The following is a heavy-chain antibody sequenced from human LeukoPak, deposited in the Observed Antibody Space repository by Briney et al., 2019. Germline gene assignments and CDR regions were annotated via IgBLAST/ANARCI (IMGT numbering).Heavy chain of an antibody. Sequence: GASLKVSCNISGYTLTHFSMHWVRQAPGKGREWMGGFNREDDEAIYAPHFQGRVTVTEDTSTDTAYMELSSLRSEDTAVYYCATLDSYYDNSGRPLVPDWGQGTLVTVSS. CDR1: GYTLTHFS. CDR2: FNREDDEA. D-gene: IGHD3-22*01. V-gene: IGHV1-24*01. CDR3: ATLDSYYDNSGRPLVPD. J-gene: IGHJ4*02.